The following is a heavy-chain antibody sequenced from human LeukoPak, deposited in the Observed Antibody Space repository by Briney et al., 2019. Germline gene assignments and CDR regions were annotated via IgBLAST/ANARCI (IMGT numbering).Heavy chain of an antibody. D-gene: IGHD6-6*01. CDR2: IWYDGSNI. V-gene: IGHV3-33*01. CDR3: ARGFGSSAWFFDY. Sequence: PGGSLRPSCAASGLTFSAIDIHWVRQAPGKGLEWVAVIWYDGSNIHYADSVKGRFTISRDNSKSTVFLQMNSLRAGDTAVYYCARGFGSSAWFFDYWGQGTLVTVSS. CDR1: GLTFSAID. J-gene: IGHJ4*02.